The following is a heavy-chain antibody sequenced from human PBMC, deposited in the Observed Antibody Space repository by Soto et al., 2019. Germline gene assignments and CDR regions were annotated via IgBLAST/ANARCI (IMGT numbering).Heavy chain of an antibody. CDR2: IYYSGST. D-gene: IGHD2-21*02. CDR3: AREDCGGDCLIDY. CDR1: GGSISSGGYY. J-gene: IGHJ4*02. V-gene: IGHV4-31*03. Sequence: PSETLSLTCTVSGGSISSGGYYWSWIRQHPGKGLEWIGYIYYSGSTYYNPSLKSRVTISVDTSKNQFSLKLCSVTAADTAVYYCAREDCGGDCLIDYWGQGTLVTVSS.